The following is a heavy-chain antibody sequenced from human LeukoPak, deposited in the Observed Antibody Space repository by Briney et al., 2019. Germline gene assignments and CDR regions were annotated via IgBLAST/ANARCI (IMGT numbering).Heavy chain of an antibody. J-gene: IGHJ4*02. Sequence: GGSLRLSCAASGFTFSSYAIHWVRQAPGKGLEWVAVISYDGSNKYYADSVKGRFTISRDNSKNTLYLQMNSLRAEDTAVYYCASEPGVVVVIPFDYWGQGTLVTVSS. D-gene: IGHD3-22*01. CDR1: GFTFSSYA. V-gene: IGHV3-30-3*01. CDR3: ASEPGVVVVIPFDY. CDR2: ISYDGSNK.